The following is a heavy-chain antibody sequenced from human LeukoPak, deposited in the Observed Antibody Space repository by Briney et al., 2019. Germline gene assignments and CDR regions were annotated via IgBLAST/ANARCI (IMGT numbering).Heavy chain of an antibody. CDR3: ARAAVLDF. V-gene: IGHV3-48*02. Sequence: PGGSLRLSCAASGFIFGSYSINWVRQAPGKGLEWVSYISSSSSAINYADSVKGRFTISRDNAKNSLYLQMNSLRDEDTAVYYCARAAVLDFWGQGTLVTVSS. D-gene: IGHD6-6*01. J-gene: IGHJ4*02. CDR2: ISSSSSAI. CDR1: GFIFGSYS.